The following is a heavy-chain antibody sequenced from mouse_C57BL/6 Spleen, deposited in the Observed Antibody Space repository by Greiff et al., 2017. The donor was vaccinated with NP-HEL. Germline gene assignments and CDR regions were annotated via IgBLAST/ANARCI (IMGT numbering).Heavy chain of an antibody. CDR1: GYTFTDYY. Sequence: VQLQQSGPELVKPGASVKISCKASGYTFTDYYMNWVKQSHGKSLEWIGDINPNNGGTSYNQKFKGKATLTVDKSSSTAYMELRSLTSEDSAVYYCARKLGFDYWGQGTTPTVSS. CDR3: ARKLGFDY. J-gene: IGHJ2*01. D-gene: IGHD4-1*01. V-gene: IGHV1-26*01. CDR2: INPNNGGT.